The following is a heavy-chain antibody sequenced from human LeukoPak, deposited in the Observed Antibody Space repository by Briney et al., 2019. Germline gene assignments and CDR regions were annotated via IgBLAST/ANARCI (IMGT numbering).Heavy chain of an antibody. J-gene: IGHJ4*02. CDR2: ISNNGGYT. V-gene: IGHV3-23*01. D-gene: IGHD2-15*01. CDR3: AKQLGYCSDGSCYFPY. CDR1: GFTFSSYA. Sequence: GGSLRLSCAATGFTFSSYAMSWVRQAPGKGLEWVSAISNNGGYTYYADSVQGRFTISRDNSKSTLCLQMNSLRAEDTAVYYCAKQLGYCSDGSCYFPYWGQGTLVTVSS.